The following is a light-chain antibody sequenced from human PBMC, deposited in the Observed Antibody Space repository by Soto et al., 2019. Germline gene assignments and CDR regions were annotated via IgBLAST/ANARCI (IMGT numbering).Light chain of an antibody. CDR3: HQYGSSPFT. Sequence: ERVLLSFLGTLFLSQGEGVTLSCRASQIITSNYLAWYQQKPGQAPRLLIYAAFSRATGIPGRFSGSGSGSDFSLTISRLEPEDFALYYCHQYGSSPFTFGGGTKVDIK. CDR1: QIITSNY. J-gene: IGKJ4*01. V-gene: IGKV3-20*01. CDR2: AAF.